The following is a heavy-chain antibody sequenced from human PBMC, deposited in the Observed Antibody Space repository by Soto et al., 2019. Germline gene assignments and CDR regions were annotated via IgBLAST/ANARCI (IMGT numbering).Heavy chain of an antibody. J-gene: IGHJ4*02. CDR1: GFTFDNYA. V-gene: IGHV3-9*01. Sequence: PGGSLRLSCAASGFTFDNYAMHWVRQAPGKGLEWVSGISWNSNTIAYADSVKGRFTISRDNAKNSLYLQMNSLRAEDTAFYYCAKELGGYSYGYELDHWGQGTLVTVSS. CDR2: ISWNSNTI. D-gene: IGHD5-18*01. CDR3: AKELGGYSYGYELDH.